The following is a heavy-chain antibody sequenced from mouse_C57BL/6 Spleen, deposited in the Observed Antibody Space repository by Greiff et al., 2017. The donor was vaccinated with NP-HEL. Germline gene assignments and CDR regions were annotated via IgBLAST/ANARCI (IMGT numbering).Heavy chain of an antibody. D-gene: IGHD1-1*01. Sequence: QVQLQQPGAELVKPGASVKMSCKASGYTFTSYWLTWVKPRPGQGLEWIGDISPCRGSTNYNEKFKSKATLTVDTSSSTAYMQLSSLTSEDSAVYYCARGGFYYGSSYGYFDVGGTGTTVTVSS. CDR2: ISPCRGST. CDR3: ARGGFYYGSSYGYFDV. CDR1: GYTFTSYW. V-gene: IGHV1-55*01. J-gene: IGHJ1*03.